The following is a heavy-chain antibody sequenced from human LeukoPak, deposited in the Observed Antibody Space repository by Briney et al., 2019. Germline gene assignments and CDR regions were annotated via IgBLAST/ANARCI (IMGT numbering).Heavy chain of an antibody. Sequence: PGGSLRLSCAASGFTFSSYAMSWVRQAPGKGLEWVSAISGSGGSTYYADSVKGRFTISRNNSKNTLYLQMNSLRAEDTAVYYCARGYSGGYFVFDYWGQGTLVTVSS. CDR1: GFTFSSYA. CDR3: ARGYSGGYFVFDY. J-gene: IGHJ4*02. V-gene: IGHV3-23*01. CDR2: ISGSGGST. D-gene: IGHD3-22*01.